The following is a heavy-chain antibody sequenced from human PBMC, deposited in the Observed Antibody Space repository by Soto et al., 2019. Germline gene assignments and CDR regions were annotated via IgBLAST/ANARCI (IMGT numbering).Heavy chain of an antibody. CDR2: MSPNSGAT. CDR1: GYTFTSYD. CDR3: ARGVDNGVDV. V-gene: IGHV1-8*01. J-gene: IGHJ6*02. Sequence: QVQLVQSGAEVTKPGASVKVSCKASGYTFTSYDINWVRQATGQGLEWMGWMSPNSGATGYAQKFQGRVPMARDTSISTVYMELSNLRSEDTAIYYCARGVDNGVDVWGQGSTVTVSS. D-gene: IGHD2-8*01.